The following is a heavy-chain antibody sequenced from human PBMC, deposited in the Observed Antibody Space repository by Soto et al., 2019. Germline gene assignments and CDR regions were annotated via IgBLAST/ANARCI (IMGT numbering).Heavy chain of an antibody. V-gene: IGHV1-2*04. CDR3: ARVGCSGGSCSNYYFDC. CDR1: WYTFTGYY. Sequence: SAEASFRASWYTFTGYYMHWVRQAPGQGLEWMGWINPNSGGTNYAQNFQGWVTMTRDTSISTAYMELSRLRSDDTAVYYCARVGCSGGSCSNYYFDCWGQGTLFSVSS. CDR2: INPNSGGT. D-gene: IGHD2-15*01. J-gene: IGHJ4*02.